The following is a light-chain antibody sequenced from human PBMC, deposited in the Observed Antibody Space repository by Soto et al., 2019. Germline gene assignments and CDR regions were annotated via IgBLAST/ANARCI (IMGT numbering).Light chain of an antibody. J-gene: IGKJ1*01. V-gene: IGKV1-5*01. CDR3: QQYKSYST. CDR1: HNIERW. Sequence: IQMTQSPSTLSASLGDRVTITCRASHNIERWIAWYQQKPGKAPSLLIYDASTLESGVPSRLSGGGSGTEFTLTINNLQPDDLATYICQQYKSYSTFGRGTKVDIK. CDR2: DAS.